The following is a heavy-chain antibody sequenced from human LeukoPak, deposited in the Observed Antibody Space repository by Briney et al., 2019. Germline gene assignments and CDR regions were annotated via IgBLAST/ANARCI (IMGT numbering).Heavy chain of an antibody. Sequence: ERSLRLSCAASGFTFSTYGMHWVRQAPGKGLEWVAVISYDGSNKYYGDSVKGRFTISRDNSKNTLYLQMNSPRAEDTAVYYCAKDSGYCSGGSCYSPGAFDIWGQGTMVTVSS. CDR1: GFTFSTYG. D-gene: IGHD2-15*01. CDR3: AKDSGYCSGGSCYSPGAFDI. J-gene: IGHJ3*02. V-gene: IGHV3-30*18. CDR2: ISYDGSNK.